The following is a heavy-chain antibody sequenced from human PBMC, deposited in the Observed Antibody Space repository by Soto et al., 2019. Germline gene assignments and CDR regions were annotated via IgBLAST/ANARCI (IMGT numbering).Heavy chain of an antibody. V-gene: IGHV3-21*01. CDR3: ARVSTNCSSTSCYYYYYMDV. J-gene: IGHJ6*03. D-gene: IGHD2-2*01. CDR2: ISSSSSYI. Sequence: GESLKISCAASGFTFSSYSMNWVRQAPGKGLEWVSSISSSSSYIYYADSVKGRFTISRDNAKNSLYLQMNSLRAEDTAVYYCARVSTNCSSTSCYYYYYMDVWGKGTTVTVSS. CDR1: GFTFSSYS.